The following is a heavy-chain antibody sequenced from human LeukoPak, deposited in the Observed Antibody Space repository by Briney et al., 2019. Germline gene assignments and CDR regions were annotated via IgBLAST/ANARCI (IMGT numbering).Heavy chain of an antibody. V-gene: IGHV2-5*01. CDR3: AHTESITIFGVVIGDAFDI. CDR2: IYWNDDK. Sequence: SGPTLVNPTQTLTLTCTFSGFSLSTSGVGVGWIRQPPGKALEWLALIYWNDDKRYSPSLKSRLTITKDTSKNQVVLTMTNMDPVDTATYYCAHTESITIFGVVIGDAFDIWGQGTMVTVSS. CDR1: GFSLSTSGVG. J-gene: IGHJ3*02. D-gene: IGHD3-3*01.